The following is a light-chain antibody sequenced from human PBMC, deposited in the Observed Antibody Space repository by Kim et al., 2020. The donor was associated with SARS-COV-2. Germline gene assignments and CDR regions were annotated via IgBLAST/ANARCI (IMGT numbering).Light chain of an antibody. CDR3: QQRSNWPLT. V-gene: IGKV3-11*01. J-gene: IGKJ4*01. CDR2: DAS. CDR1: QSVSSY. Sequence: WSPGERATLSCRASQSVSSYLAWYQQRPGQAPRLLIYDASNRATGIPARFSGSGSGTDFTLTISSLEPGDFAVYYCQQRSNWPLTFGGGTKVDIK.